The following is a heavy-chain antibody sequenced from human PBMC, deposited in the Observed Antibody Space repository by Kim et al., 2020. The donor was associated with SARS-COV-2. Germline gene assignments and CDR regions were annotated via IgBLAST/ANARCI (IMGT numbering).Heavy chain of an antibody. J-gene: IGHJ4*02. CDR3: ARDDREATSDC. D-gene: IGHD5-12*01. V-gene: IGHV3-7*01. Sequence: GGSLRLSCAASGFTFSGYWMTWYRQAPGRGLEWVANMNQDGCGKYYVDSVKGRFTISRDNAKNSLYLQMNSLRAEDTAVYYCARDDREATSDCWGQGTLVIVSS. CDR2: MNQDGCGK. CDR1: GFTFSGYW.